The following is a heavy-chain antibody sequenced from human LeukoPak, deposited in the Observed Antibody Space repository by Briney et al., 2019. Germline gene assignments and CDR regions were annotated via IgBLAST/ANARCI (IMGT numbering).Heavy chain of an antibody. CDR2: IYLSGDT. V-gene: IGHV4-4*07. Sequence: SETLSLTCTVSGGPVTSNYWSWIRQPAGRGLEWIGRIYLSGDTDYSPSLKSRVTMSVDTSKNQFSLRLRSVTAADTAVYYCTRGLYFDPWGQGTLVIVSS. CDR3: TRGLYFDP. J-gene: IGHJ5*02. CDR1: GGPVTSNY.